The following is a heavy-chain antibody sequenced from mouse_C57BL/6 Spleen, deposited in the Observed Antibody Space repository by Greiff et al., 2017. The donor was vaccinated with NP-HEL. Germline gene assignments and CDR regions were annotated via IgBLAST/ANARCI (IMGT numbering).Heavy chain of an antibody. CDR1: GISITTGNYR. V-gene: IGHV3-5*01. D-gene: IGHD1-1*01. Sequence: EVQLQQSGPGLVQPSQTVFLTCTVTGISITTGNYRWSWIRQFPGNKLEWIGYIYYSGTITYNPSLTSRTTITRDTPKNQFFLEMNSLTAEDTATYYCARYYGSSYRYFDVWGTGTTVTVSS. CDR2: IYYSGTI. J-gene: IGHJ1*03. CDR3: ARYYGSSYRYFDV.